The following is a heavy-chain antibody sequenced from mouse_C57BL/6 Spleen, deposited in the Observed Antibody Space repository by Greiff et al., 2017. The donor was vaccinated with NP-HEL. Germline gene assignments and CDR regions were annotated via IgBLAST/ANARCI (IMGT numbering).Heavy chain of an antibody. J-gene: IGHJ2*01. CDR2: IHPNSGST. CDR1: GYTFTSYW. V-gene: IGHV1-64*01. Sequence: QVQLQQPGAELVKPGASVKLSCKASGYTFTSYWMHWVKQRPGQGLEWIGMIHPNSGSTNYNEKFKSKATLTVDKSSSTAYMQLSSLTSEDSAVYYCARGGGITTVVATDYWGQGTTLTVSS. D-gene: IGHD1-1*01. CDR3: ARGGGITTVVATDY.